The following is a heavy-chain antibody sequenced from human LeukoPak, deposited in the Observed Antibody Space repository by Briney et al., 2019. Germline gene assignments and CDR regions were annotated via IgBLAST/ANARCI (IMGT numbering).Heavy chain of an antibody. CDR2: IIPIFGTA. CDR1: GGTFSSYA. V-gene: IGHV1-69*13. D-gene: IGHD6-6*01. CDR3: ARLVAARPSRYGMDV. Sequence: GASVKVSCKAPGGTFSSYAISWVRQAPGQGLEWMGGIIPIFGTANYAQKFQGRVTITADESTSTAYMELSSLRSEDTAVYYCARLVAARPSRYGMDVWGQGTTVTVSS. J-gene: IGHJ6*02.